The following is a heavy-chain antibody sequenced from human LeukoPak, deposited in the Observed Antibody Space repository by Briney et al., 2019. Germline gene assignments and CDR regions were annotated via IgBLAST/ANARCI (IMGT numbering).Heavy chain of an antibody. CDR2: ISSSSSYM. V-gene: IGHV3-21*01. CDR1: GFTFSSYS. CDR3: AREGVSRGT. J-gene: IGHJ5*02. D-gene: IGHD3-10*01. Sequence: GGSLRLSCAASGFTFSSYSMNWVRQAPGKGLEWVSSISSSSSYMYYADSVKGRFTISRDNAKNSLYLQMNSLRAEDTAVYYCAREGVSRGTWGQGTLVTVSS.